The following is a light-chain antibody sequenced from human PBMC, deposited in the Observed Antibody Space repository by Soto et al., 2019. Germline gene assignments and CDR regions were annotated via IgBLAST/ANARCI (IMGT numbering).Light chain of an antibody. J-gene: IGLJ1*01. CDR3: SAYKVSRNYV. V-gene: IGLV2-14*03. Sequence: QSALTQPASVSGSPGQLITISCTGTSSDVGAYNFVSWHQQHPDKAPKLMIYNVYDRPSGISYRFSGSKSGNTASLTISGLQGEDEADYYCSAYKVSRNYVFGTGTKVTVL. CDR1: SSDVGAYNF. CDR2: NVY.